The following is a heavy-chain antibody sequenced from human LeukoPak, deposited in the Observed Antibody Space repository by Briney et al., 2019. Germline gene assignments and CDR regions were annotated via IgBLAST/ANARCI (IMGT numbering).Heavy chain of an antibody. Sequence: SETLSLTCTVSDSSISSSSYYWGWIRQPPGKGLEWIGSIYYSGSTYYSPSLKSRVTIFVDTSKNQFSLKLSSVTAADTAVYYCARDSFTFGGVITPLDIWGQGTMVTVSS. D-gene: IGHD3-16*01. CDR1: DSSISSSSYY. CDR2: IYYSGST. CDR3: ARDSFTFGGVITPLDI. V-gene: IGHV4-39*07. J-gene: IGHJ3*02.